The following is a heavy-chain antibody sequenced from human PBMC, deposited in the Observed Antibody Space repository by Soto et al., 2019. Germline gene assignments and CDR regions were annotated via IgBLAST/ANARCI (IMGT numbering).Heavy chain of an antibody. Sequence: ASETLSLPCTVPGGSISSSSYYWGWFRQPPGKGLEWIGSIYYSGSTYYNPSLKSRVTISVDTSKNQFSLKLSSVTAADTAVYYCARVPGPWGQGTLVTVSS. CDR2: IYYSGST. CDR3: ARVPGP. J-gene: IGHJ5*02. V-gene: IGHV4-39*07. CDR1: GGSISSSSYY.